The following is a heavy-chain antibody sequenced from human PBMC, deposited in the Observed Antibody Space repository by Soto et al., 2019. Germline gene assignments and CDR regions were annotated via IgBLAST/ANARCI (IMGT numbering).Heavy chain of an antibody. Sequence: PGGSLRLSCAASGFTFSSYGMHWVRQAPGKGLEWVAVISYDGSNKYYADSVKGRFTISRDNSRNTLYLQMNSLRAEDTAVYYCAKDPSQATVTTLLNWFDPWGQGTLVTVSS. D-gene: IGHD4-17*01. CDR2: ISYDGSNK. CDR3: AKDPSQATVTTLLNWFDP. CDR1: GFTFSSYG. V-gene: IGHV3-30*18. J-gene: IGHJ5*02.